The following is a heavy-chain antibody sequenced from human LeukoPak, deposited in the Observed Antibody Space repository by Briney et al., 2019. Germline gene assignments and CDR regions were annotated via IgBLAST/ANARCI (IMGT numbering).Heavy chain of an antibody. CDR3: ARAPSWAAAGTGNWFDP. CDR1: GFTFSSYW. J-gene: IGHJ5*02. Sequence: GGSLRLSSAASGFTFSSYWMHWVRQAPGKGLVWVSRINSDGSSTSYADSVKGRFTISRDNAKNTLYLQMNSLRAEDTAVYYCARAPSWAAAGTGNWFDPWGQGTLVTVSS. V-gene: IGHV3-74*01. D-gene: IGHD6-13*01. CDR2: INSDGSST.